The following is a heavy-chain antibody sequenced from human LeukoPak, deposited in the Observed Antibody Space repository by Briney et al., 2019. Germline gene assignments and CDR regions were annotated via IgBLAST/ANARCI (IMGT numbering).Heavy chain of an antibody. V-gene: IGHV3-23*01. Sequence: PGGSLRLSCTAYGFTFSSFAMNWVRQAPGKGLEWGSSVTGGGVSSFYTDSVKGRFTISRDNSKHTLYLQMNGLRVEDTAIYYCARATGYDILTGYYYFDSWGQGALVTVSS. J-gene: IGHJ4*02. CDR3: ARATGYDILTGYYYFDS. D-gene: IGHD3-9*01. CDR2: VTGGGVSS. CDR1: GFTFSSFA.